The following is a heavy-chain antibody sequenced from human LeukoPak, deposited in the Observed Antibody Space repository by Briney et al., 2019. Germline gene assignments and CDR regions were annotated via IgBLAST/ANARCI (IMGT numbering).Heavy chain of an antibody. Sequence: ASVKVSCKASGGTFSSYAISWVRQAPGQGLEWMGRIIPILGIANYAQKFQGRVTITADKSTSTAYMELSSLRSEDMAVYYCARALGSGWYKDYYYGMDVWGQGTTVTVSS. CDR2: IIPILGIA. D-gene: IGHD6-19*01. J-gene: IGHJ6*02. V-gene: IGHV1-69*04. CDR1: GGTFSSYA. CDR3: ARALGSGWYKDYYYGMDV.